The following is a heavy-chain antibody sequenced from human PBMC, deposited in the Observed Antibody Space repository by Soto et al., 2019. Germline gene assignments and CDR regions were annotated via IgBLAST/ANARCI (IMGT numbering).Heavy chain of an antibody. J-gene: IGHJ6*02. CDR3: ARGTRSGIYYYYGLDV. CDR2: IIPIFGTT. D-gene: IGHD1-26*01. V-gene: IGHV1-69*06. Sequence: QVQLVQSGADVKKPGSSVKVSCKASGGTFSSYAISWVRQAPGQGLEWMGGIIPIFGTTNYARRFQGRVTITADKATSTAYMELRSLISEDTAVYYCARGTRSGIYYYYGLDVWGQGTTVTVSS. CDR1: GGTFSSYA.